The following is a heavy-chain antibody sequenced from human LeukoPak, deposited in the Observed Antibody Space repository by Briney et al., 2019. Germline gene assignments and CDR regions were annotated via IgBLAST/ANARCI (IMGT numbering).Heavy chain of an antibody. CDR2: ISYDGSNK. J-gene: IGHJ4*02. Sequence: GGSQRLSCAASGFTFSYYGIHWVRQAPDKGLGWVALISYDGSNKYYADSVKGRFTISRDNSKNTLYLQMNRLRAEDTAVYYCAKDDRWLPYDYWGQGTLVTVSS. D-gene: IGHD5-24*01. V-gene: IGHV3-30*18. CDR1: GFTFSYYG. CDR3: AKDDRWLPYDY.